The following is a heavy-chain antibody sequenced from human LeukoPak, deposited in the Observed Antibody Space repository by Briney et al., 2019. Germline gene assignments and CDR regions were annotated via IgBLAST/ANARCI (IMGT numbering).Heavy chain of an antibody. V-gene: IGHV4-30-2*01. CDR2: IYHSGST. CDR1: GGSISSGGYS. CDR3: AREPYYYDSSGYPVHYYGMDV. Sequence: LSLTCAVSGGSISSGGYSWSWIRQPPGKGLEWIGYIYHSGSTYYNPSLKSRVTISVDRSKNQFSPKLSSVTAADTAVYYCAREPYYYDSSGYPVHYYGMDVWGQGTTVTVSS. D-gene: IGHD3-22*01. J-gene: IGHJ6*02.